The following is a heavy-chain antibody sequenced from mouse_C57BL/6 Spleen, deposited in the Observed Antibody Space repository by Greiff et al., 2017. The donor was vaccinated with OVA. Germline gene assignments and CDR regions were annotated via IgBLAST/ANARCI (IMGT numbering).Heavy chain of an antibody. Sequence: QVQLQQPGAELVKPGASVKLSCKASGYTFTSYWMQWVKQRPGQGLEWIGEIDPSDSYTNYNSKFKGKATLTVDTSSSTAYMQLSSLTSEDSAVYYCAKRFDYWGQGTTLTVSS. CDR2: IDPSDSYT. V-gene: IGHV1-50*01. CDR3: AKRFDY. CDR1: GYTFTSYW. J-gene: IGHJ2*01.